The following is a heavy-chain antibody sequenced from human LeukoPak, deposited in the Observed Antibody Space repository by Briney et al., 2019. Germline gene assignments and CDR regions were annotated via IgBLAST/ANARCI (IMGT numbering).Heavy chain of an antibody. V-gene: IGHV4-39*07. CDR1: GGSISSSSYY. CDR3: ARGRKVTMVRGVISGYYYMDV. D-gene: IGHD3-10*01. CDR2: INHSGST. Sequence: SETLSLTCSVSGGSISSSSYYWSWIRQPPGKGLEWIGEINHSGSTNYNPSLKSRVTISVDTSKNQFSLKLSSVTAADTAVYYCARGRKVTMVRGVISGYYYMDVWGKGTTVTVSS. J-gene: IGHJ6*03.